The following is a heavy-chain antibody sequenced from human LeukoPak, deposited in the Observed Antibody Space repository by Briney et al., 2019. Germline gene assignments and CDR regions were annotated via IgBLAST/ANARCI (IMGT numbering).Heavy chain of an antibody. D-gene: IGHD1/OR15-1a*01. CDR1: GGSISRSSYY. Sequence: PSETLSLTCTVSGGSISRSSYYWGWIRQPPGKGLEWIGSIYYSGNTDYNPSLKSRVTISVDTSKNQFSLRLNSVTAADTAVYYCAKQESRDYYYYMDVWGKGTTVTASS. V-gene: IGHV4-39*07. CDR3: AKQESRDYYYYMDV. CDR2: IYYSGNT. J-gene: IGHJ6*03.